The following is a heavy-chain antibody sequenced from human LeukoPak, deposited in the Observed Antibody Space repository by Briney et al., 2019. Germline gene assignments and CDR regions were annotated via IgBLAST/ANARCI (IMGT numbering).Heavy chain of an antibody. CDR1: GYTFTDYY. J-gene: IGHJ3*01. D-gene: IGHD1/OR15-1a*01. Sequence: ASVKVSCKASGYTFTDYYVHWVRQAPGQGLECVGWINPTSGRTNYAQKFHDRVTLARDTSNNTSYMELTRLTSDDTAVYFCAREFRTTTWSYDAFDLWGQGTMVTVSS. CDR2: INPTSGRT. V-gene: IGHV1-2*02. CDR3: AREFRTTTWSYDAFDL.